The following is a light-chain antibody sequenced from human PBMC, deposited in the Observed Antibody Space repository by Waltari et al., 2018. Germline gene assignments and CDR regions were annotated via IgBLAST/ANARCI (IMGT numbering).Light chain of an antibody. J-gene: IGLJ2*01. CDR1: NSNVGSTS. CDR3: AAWDYSLDGHVL. Sequence: QSVLTHPPSASGTPGQRVTISCSGSNSNVGSTSVNWYQQVPGTAPKRLIYRNNQRPSGVPDRFSGSKSGTSASLAISGLQSEDEADYYCAAWDYSLDGHVLFGGGTKLTVL. V-gene: IGLV1-44*01. CDR2: RNN.